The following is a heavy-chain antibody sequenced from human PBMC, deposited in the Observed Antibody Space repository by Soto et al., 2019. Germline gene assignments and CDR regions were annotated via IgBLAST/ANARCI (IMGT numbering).Heavy chain of an antibody. CDR1: GYTFTSYG. D-gene: IGHD3-10*01. J-gene: IGHJ5*02. Sequence: ASVKVSCKASGYTFTSYGISWVRQAPGQGLEWMGWISAYNGNTNYAQKLQGRVTMTTDTSTSTAYMELRSLRSDDTAVYYCARDPVLLWFGDETGRNYWFDPWGQGTLVTVSS. V-gene: IGHV1-18*01. CDR2: ISAYNGNT. CDR3: ARDPVLLWFGDETGRNYWFDP.